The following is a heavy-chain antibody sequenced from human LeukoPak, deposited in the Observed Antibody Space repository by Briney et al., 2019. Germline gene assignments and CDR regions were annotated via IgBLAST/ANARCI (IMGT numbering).Heavy chain of an antibody. D-gene: IGHD2-21*01. J-gene: IGHJ4*02. CDR2: ISYDGSNK. Sequence: PGGSLRLSCAASGFTFSSYAMHWVRQAPGKGLEWVAVISYDGSNKYYADSVKGRFTISRDNSKNTLYLQMNSLRAEDTAVYYCARAWLFDYWGQGTLVTVSS. CDR1: GFTFSSYA. CDR3: ARAWLFDY. V-gene: IGHV3-30*01.